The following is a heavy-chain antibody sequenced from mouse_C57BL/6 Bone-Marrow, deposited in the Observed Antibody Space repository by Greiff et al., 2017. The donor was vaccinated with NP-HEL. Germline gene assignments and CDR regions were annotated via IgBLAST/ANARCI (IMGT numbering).Heavy chain of an antibody. J-gene: IGHJ4*01. V-gene: IGHV2-2*01. CDR2: IWSGGST. CDR3: ARCGNHPYYAMDY. CDR1: GFSLTSYG. Sequence: VQLQQSGPGLVQPSQSLSITCTVSGFSLTSYGVHWVRQSPGKGLEWLGVIWSGGSTDYNAAFISRLSISKDNSKSQVFFKMNSLQADDTAIYYCARCGNHPYYAMDYWGQGTSVTVSS. D-gene: IGHD2-1*01.